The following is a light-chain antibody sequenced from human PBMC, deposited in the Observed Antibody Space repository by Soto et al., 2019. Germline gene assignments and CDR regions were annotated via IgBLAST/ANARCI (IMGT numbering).Light chain of an antibody. CDR3: QQYYAYSKT. CDR2: DAS. Sequence: DIQMTQSPSTLSASVGDRVTITCRASQSISGWLAWYQQKPGTAPKLLIYDASTLDSGVPSRFSGSASGTEFTLTINSLQPDDFATYYCQQYYAYSKTVGQGTKVGIK. V-gene: IGKV1-5*01. CDR1: QSISGW. J-gene: IGKJ1*01.